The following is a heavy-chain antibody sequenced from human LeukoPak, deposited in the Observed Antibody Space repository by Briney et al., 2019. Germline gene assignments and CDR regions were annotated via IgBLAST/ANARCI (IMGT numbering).Heavy chain of an antibody. CDR3: AKDLGTYYDFWSGYYTGFDY. J-gene: IGHJ4*02. D-gene: IGHD3-3*01. Sequence: GSLRLSCAASGFTFSSYSMYWVRQAPGKGLEWVSYISSRSSTIYYADSVKGRFTISRDNAKDSLYLQMNSLRAEDTAVYYCAKDLGTYYDFWSGYYTGFDYWGQGTLVTVS. CDR2: ISSRSSTI. V-gene: IGHV3-48*04. CDR1: GFTFSSYS.